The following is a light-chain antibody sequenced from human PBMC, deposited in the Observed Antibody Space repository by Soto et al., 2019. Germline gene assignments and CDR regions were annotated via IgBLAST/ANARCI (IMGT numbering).Light chain of an antibody. J-gene: IGKJ1*01. CDR2: GAS. V-gene: IGKV3-20*01. CDR3: QQYGSSPRT. Sequence: EIVLTQSPGTLSLSPGERATLSCRASQSVNSNYLAWYQQKPGQAPRLLMYGASTRATGIPDRFSGSESETDFTLTISRLEPDDSAVYYCQQYGSSPRTFGPGTKVDIK. CDR1: QSVNSNY.